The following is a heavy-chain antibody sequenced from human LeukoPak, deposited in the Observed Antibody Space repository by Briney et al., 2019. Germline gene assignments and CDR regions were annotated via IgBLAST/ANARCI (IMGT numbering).Heavy chain of an antibody. V-gene: IGHV4-4*07. Sequence: SETLSLTCTVSGGSISNYYWNWIRQPAGKGLEWIGRIYTSGTTNYNPSLKSRVSMSVDTSKNQFSLKLSSVTAADTAVYYCARGKVVAGTPGQNSWDYWGQGTLVTVSS. D-gene: IGHD6-19*01. J-gene: IGHJ4*02. CDR2: IYTSGTT. CDR3: ARGKVVAGTPGQNSWDY. CDR1: GGSISNYY.